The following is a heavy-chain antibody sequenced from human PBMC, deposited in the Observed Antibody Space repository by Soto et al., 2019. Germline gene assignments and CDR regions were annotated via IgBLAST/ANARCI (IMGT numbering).Heavy chain of an antibody. J-gene: IGHJ4*02. V-gene: IGHV1-18*04. D-gene: IGHD6-6*01. CDR1: GYTFTNYG. Sequence: QVQLVQSGAEGKKPGASVKVSCKASGYTFTNYGINWVRQAPGQGLEWVGWISAYNGNTNYAQQLQGRVNRTTDTSTSTAYMELRSLRSDDTAVYYCARAQYDTSSETYYWGQGTLFTVSS. CDR3: ARAQYDTSSETYY. CDR2: ISAYNGNT.